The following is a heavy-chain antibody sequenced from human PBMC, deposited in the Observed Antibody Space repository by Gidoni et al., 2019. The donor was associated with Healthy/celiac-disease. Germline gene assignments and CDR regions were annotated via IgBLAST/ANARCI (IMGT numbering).Heavy chain of an antibody. CDR3: ARDLFPPSPREPYVFGY. V-gene: IGHV4-61*02. CDR2: IYTSGST. D-gene: IGHD3-16*01. J-gene: IGHJ4*02. CDR1: GGSISRGSYH. Sequence: QAQLQESGPGLVKPSQTLSLTCTVSGGSISRGSYHWSWIRQHAGKGLEWIGRIYTSGSTNYNPSLKSRVTISVDTSKNQFSLKLSSVTAADTAVYYCARDLFPPSPREPYVFGYWGQGTLVTVSS.